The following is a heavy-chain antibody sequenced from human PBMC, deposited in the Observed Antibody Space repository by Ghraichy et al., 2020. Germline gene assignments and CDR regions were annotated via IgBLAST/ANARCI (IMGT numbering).Heavy chain of an antibody. Sequence: GGSLRLSCAASGLGVSSNYMSWVRQAPGKGLEWVAILYSDGTPFYADSVRGRFTISRDESRNTMYLQMNTLRAEDTAVYYCARDRRYCGNNCYFYYYYGMDIWGRGTTVTVSS. CDR3: ARDRRYCGNNCYFYYYYGMDI. CDR1: GLGVSSNY. V-gene: IGHV3-53*01. D-gene: IGHD2-21*01. J-gene: IGHJ6*02. CDR2: LYSDGTP.